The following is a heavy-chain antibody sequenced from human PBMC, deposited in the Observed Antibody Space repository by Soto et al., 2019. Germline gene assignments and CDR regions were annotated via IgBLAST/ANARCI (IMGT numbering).Heavy chain of an antibody. CDR3: AKDPNYGSWRCFSAVYFDD. J-gene: IGHJ4*02. CDR1: GFSFSSFA. V-gene: IGHV3-23*01. D-gene: IGHD3-3*01. CDR2: VSGRGGDT. Sequence: EVHLLQSGGGLVQPGGSLRLSCASSGFSFSSFALSWVRQSPGKGLEWVAAVSGRGGDTYYASSVKGRFTISRDNSPKTRVRQMNSLRAEYSAIYYFAKDPNYGSWRCFSAVYFDDWGQVTLVTVAS.